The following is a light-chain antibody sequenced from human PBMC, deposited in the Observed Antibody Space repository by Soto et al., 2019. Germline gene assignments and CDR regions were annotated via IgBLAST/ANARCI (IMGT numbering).Light chain of an antibody. Sequence: DIQMTQSPSSLSASIGDRVTSTCRASQTISYFLNWYQHEPGKAPKQLIYAAYSLHGGGPTRFSGSGSVTNFALTLSGLQPEDFATYFCQQSFSTPRTFGQGTKVEIK. CDR1: QTISYF. V-gene: IGKV1-39*01. CDR3: QQSFSTPRT. J-gene: IGKJ1*01. CDR2: AAY.